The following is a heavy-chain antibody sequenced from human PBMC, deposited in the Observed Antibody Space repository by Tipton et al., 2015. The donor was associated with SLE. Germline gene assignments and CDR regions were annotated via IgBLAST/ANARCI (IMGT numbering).Heavy chain of an antibody. CDR3: AKSPGASGYDYFDY. CDR2: ISGSGGSA. CDR1: GFTFSDYT. Sequence: SLRLSCAASGFTFSDYTMNWVRQAPGKGLEWVSVISGSGGSAHYADSVKGRFTMSRDNSKNTLFLEMNSLRAEDTAIYFCAKSPGASGYDYFDYWGQGALVTVSS. V-gene: IGHV3-23*01. J-gene: IGHJ4*02. D-gene: IGHD3-22*01.